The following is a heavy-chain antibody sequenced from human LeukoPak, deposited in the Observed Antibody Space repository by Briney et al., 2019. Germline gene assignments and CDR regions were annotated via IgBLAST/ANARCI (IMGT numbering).Heavy chain of an antibody. CDR3: AKGNPYYYDSSGYSDAFDI. V-gene: IGHV3-9*01. CDR1: GFTFDDYA. J-gene: IGHJ3*02. D-gene: IGHD3-22*01. Sequence: GGSLRLSCAASGFTFDDYAMHWVRQAPGKGLEWVSGISWNSGSIGYADSVKGRFTISRDNAKNPLYLQMNSLRAEDTALYYCAKGNPYYYDSSGYSDAFDIWGQGTMVTVSS. CDR2: ISWNSGSI.